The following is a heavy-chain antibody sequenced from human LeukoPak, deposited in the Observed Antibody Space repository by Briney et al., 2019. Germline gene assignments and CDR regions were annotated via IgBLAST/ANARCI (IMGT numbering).Heavy chain of an antibody. CDR1: GFTFSSYG. V-gene: IGHV3-33*01. CDR3: VRYCNGGSCYRDAFDI. J-gene: IGHJ3*02. Sequence: GGSLRLSCAASGFTFSSYGMYWVRQAPGKGLEWVALIWYDGNNKYYADSVKGRFTISRDNSKNTLYPQMNSLRAEGTAVYYCVRYCNGGSCYRDAFDIWGQGTMVTVSS. CDR2: IWYDGNNK. D-gene: IGHD2-15*01.